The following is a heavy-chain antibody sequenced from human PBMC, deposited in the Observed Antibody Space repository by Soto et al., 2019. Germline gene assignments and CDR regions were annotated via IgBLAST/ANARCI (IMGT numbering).Heavy chain of an antibody. V-gene: IGHV1-8*01. CDR2: MNPNSGNT. CDR1: GYTFTSYD. D-gene: IGHD6-13*01. CDR3: ARAIAIAAADV. Sequence: ASVKVSCKASGYTFTSYDINWVRQATGQGLEWMGWMNPNSGNTGYAQKFQGRVTMTRNTSISTAYMELRSLRSDDTAVYYCARAIAIAAADVWGQGTTVTVSS. J-gene: IGHJ6*02.